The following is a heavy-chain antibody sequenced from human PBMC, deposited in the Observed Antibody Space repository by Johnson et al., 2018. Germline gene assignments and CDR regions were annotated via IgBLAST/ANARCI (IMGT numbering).Heavy chain of an antibody. V-gene: IGHV3-9*01. Sequence: VQLVESGGGLVQPGRSLRLSCAASGFIFDDYDMQWVRQAPGKGLEWVSGLSWHSGIIGYADSVKGRFTISKDNAKNSLYLQMNSPRAEDTALYYCAKSLGYGSGSYHYAFDVWGQGTMVTVSS. CDR1: GFIFDDYD. CDR3: AKSLGYGSGSYHYAFDV. J-gene: IGHJ3*01. D-gene: IGHD3-10*01. CDR2: LSWHSGII.